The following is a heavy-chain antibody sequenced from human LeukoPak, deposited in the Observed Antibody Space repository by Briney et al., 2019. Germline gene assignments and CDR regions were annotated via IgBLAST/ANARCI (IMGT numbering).Heavy chain of an antibody. J-gene: IGHJ3*02. V-gene: IGHV5-51*01. D-gene: IGHD6-13*01. Sequence: XMXXIYPGDSDTRYSPSFQGQVTISADKSISTAYLQWSSLKASDTAMYYCARSSSSKTKNAFDIWGQGTMVTVSS. CDR3: ARSSSSKTKNAFDI. CDR2: IYPGDSDT.